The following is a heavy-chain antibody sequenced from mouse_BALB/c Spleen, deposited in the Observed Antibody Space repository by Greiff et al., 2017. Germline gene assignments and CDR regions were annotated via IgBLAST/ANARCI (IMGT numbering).Heavy chain of an antibody. J-gene: IGHJ3*01. CDR3: ARYYRYDKTWFAY. CDR1: GFNIKDTY. V-gene: IGHV14-3*02. Sequence: EVQLQQSGAELVKPGASVKLSCTASGFNIKDTYMHWVKQRPEQGLEWIGRIDPANGNTKYDPKFQGKATITADTSSNTAYLQLSSLTSEDTAVYYCARYYRYDKTWFAYWGQGTLVTVSA. CDR2: IDPANGNT. D-gene: IGHD2-14*01.